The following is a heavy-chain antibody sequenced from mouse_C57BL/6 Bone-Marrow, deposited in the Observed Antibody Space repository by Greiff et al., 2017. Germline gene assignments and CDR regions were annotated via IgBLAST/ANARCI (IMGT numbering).Heavy chain of an antibody. CDR1: GFNIKDDY. J-gene: IGHJ2*01. Sequence: EVKLMESGAELVRPGASGKLSCTASGFNIKDDYMHWVKQRPEQGLEWIGWIDPENGDTEYASKFQGKATITADTSSNTAYLQLSSLTSEDTAVYYCTIYFPTFDYWGQGTTLTVSS. CDR3: TIYFPTFDY. V-gene: IGHV14-4*01. CDR2: IDPENGDT. D-gene: IGHD2-1*01.